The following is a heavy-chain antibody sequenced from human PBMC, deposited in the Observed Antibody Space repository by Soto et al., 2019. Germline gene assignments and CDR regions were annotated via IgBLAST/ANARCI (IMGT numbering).Heavy chain of an antibody. CDR2: IIPIFGTA. V-gene: IGHV1-69*13. J-gene: IGHJ1*01. CDR3: AREDPPQLFAS. CDR1: GGTFSSYA. D-gene: IGHD3-3*01. Sequence: GASVKVSCKASGGTFSSYAISWVRQAPGQGLEWMGGIIPIFGTANYAQKFQGRVTITADESTSTAYMELSGLRSEDTAVYYCAREDPPQLFASWARGPLVPVSS.